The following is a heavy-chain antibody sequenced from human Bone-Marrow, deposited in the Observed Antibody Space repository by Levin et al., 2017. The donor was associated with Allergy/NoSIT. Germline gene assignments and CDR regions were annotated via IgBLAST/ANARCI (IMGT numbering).Heavy chain of an antibody. CDR2: IYHTGSA. Sequence: ASETLSLTCTVSGGSTSNYYWNWIRQPPGKALEWIGYIYHTGSASYNPSLKSRLTISLDTSKQQFSLRLTSVTAADTAMYFCARGLVVIPTASNWFDPWGPGTLVTVSS. D-gene: IGHD2-2*01. J-gene: IGHJ5*02. CDR3: ARGLVVIPTASNWFDP. V-gene: IGHV4-59*01. CDR1: GGSTSNYY.